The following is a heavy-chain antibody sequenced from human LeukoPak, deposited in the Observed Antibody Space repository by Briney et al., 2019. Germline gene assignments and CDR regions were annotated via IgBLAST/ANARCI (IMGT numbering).Heavy chain of an antibody. J-gene: IGHJ4*02. V-gene: IGHV1-46*01. CDR1: GYTFTGYY. CDR2: INPSGGST. CDR3: ARRAQGVLDY. D-gene: IGHD3-10*01. Sequence: GASVKVSCKASGYTFTGYYMHWVRQAPGQGLEWMGIINPSGGSTSYAQKFQGRVTMTRDTSTSTVYMELSSLRSEDTAVYYFARRAQGVLDYWGQGTLVTVSS.